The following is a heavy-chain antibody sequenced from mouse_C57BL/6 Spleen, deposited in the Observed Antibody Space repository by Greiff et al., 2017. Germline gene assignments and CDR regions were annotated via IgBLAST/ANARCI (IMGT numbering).Heavy chain of an antibody. CDR3: ARGDYDGESAMDY. CDR1: GYSITSGYY. CDR2: ISYDGSN. J-gene: IGHJ4*01. Sequence: VQLQQSGPGLVKPSQSLSLTCSVTGYSITSGYYWNWIRQFPGNKLEWMGYISYDGSNNYNPSLKNRISITRDTSKNQFFLKLNSVTTEDTATYYCARGDYDGESAMDYWGQGTSVTVSS. D-gene: IGHD2-4*01. V-gene: IGHV3-6*01.